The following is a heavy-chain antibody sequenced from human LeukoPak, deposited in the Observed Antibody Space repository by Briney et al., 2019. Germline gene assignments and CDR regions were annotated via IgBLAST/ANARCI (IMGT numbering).Heavy chain of an antibody. V-gene: IGHV3-53*01. CDR1: GFIVSNTY. CDR3: ARDGPTYYDFWSGYLAS. J-gene: IGHJ4*02. D-gene: IGHD3-3*01. CDR2: IYGGGGT. Sequence: PGGSLRLSCAASGFIVSNTYMTWVRQAPGKGLEWVSLIYGGGGTYFADSVKGRFTISRDNAKNSLYLQMNSLRAEDTAVYYCARDGPTYYDFWSGYLASWGQGTLVTVSS.